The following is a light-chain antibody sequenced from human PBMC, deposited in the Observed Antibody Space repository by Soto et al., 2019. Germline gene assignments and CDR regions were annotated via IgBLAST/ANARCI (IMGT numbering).Light chain of an antibody. CDR3: QQFNSYPRT. V-gene: IGKV3-15*01. J-gene: IGKJ3*01. Sequence: EIVMTQSPPTLSVSPGERATLSCRASQSVSSNLAWYQQKPGQAPRLLIYGASTRASGIPARFSGSGSGTEFTLSISRLQPEDFATYYCQQFNSYPRTFGPGTKVAI. CDR1: QSVSSN. CDR2: GAS.